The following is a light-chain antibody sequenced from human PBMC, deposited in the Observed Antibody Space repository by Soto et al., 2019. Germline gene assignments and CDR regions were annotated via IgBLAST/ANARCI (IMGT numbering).Light chain of an antibody. CDR1: PGAVTSDNY. CDR2: STN. V-gene: IGLV7-43*01. Sequence: QAVVTQEPSLPVSPGGTVTLTCAASPGAVTSDNYPNWIQQKPGQAPRGLIHSTNKKHSWTPARFSGSLLGGKAALTLSGVQPEDEADYYCLLYFGRPQVFGGGTKLTVL. CDR3: LLYFGRPQV. J-gene: IGLJ2*01.